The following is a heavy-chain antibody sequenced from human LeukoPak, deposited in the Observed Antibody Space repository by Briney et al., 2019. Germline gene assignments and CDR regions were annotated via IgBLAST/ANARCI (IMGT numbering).Heavy chain of an antibody. D-gene: IGHD3-10*01. Sequence: SQTLSLTCTVSGGSISSGGCYWSWIRQPPGKGLEWIGYIYHSGSTYYNPSLKSRVTISVDRSKNQFSLKLSSVTAADTAVYYCARHAGGSGSSFFDYWGQGTLVTVSS. V-gene: IGHV4-30-2*01. CDR3: ARHAGGSGSSFFDY. CDR1: GGSISSGGCY. CDR2: IYHSGST. J-gene: IGHJ4*02.